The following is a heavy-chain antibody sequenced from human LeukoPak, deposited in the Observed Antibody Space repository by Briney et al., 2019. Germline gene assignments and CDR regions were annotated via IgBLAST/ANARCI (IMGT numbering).Heavy chain of an antibody. J-gene: IGHJ4*02. CDR2: IRSKTHGATT. Sequence: GGSLRLSCTTSGFPFGDFVMSWFRQAPGKGLGWVGFIRSKTHGATTEYAASVKGRFTISRDDSKSSVYLQMNSLKSEDTAVYYCTRGGMAPDYWGQGTLVTVSS. V-gene: IGHV3-49*03. CDR1: GFPFGDFV. CDR3: TRGGMAPDY. D-gene: IGHD5-24*01.